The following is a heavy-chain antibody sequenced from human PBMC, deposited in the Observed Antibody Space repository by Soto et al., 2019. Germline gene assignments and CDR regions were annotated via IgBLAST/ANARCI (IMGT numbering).Heavy chain of an antibody. J-gene: IGHJ4*02. CDR2: INPNSGGT. D-gene: IGHD5-18*01. Sequence: GASVKVSCKASGYTFTGYYMHWVRQAPGQGLEWMGWINPNSGGTNYAQKFQGRVTMTRDTSISTAYMELSRLRSDDTAVYYCARDQGGYSFGLDYWGQGTMVTV. CDR1: GYTFTGYY. CDR3: ARDQGGYSFGLDY. V-gene: IGHV1-2*02.